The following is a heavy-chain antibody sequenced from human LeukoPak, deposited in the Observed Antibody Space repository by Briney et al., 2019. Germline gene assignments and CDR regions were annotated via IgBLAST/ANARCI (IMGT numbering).Heavy chain of an antibody. J-gene: IGHJ5*02. Sequence: ASVKVSCKASGYTFSASYVHWVRQAPGQGLEWTAWINPDGGGTTYAQNFEGRVTVTRDTSISTVYMDLNSLKSDDTAVYYCARGLLRELKGFDPWGQGTLVTVSS. D-gene: IGHD1-7*01. V-gene: IGHV1-2*02. CDR3: ARGLLRELKGFDP. CDR1: GYTFSASY. CDR2: INPDGGGT.